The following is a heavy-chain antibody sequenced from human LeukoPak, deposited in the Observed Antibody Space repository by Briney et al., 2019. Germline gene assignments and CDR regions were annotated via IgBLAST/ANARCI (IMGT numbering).Heavy chain of an antibody. CDR1: GETVSSGSYY. CDR2: IYYSGST. Sequence: SETLSLTCTVSGETVSSGSYYWSWIRQHPGKGLEWIGNIYYSGSTYYNPTLRSRVTISIDTSKNQFSLKMTSVTAADMAVYLCARGGIAARLMYGFQNWFDPWGQGTLVTVSS. D-gene: IGHD6-6*01. V-gene: IGHV4-31*03. J-gene: IGHJ5*02. CDR3: ARGGIAARLMYGFQNWFDP.